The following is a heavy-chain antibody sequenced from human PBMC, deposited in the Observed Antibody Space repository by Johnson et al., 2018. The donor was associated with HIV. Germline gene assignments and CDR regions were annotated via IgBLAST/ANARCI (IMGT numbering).Heavy chain of an antibody. CDR2: INGDGSRT. CDR3: VRTSCTGASCLGYDPFDV. Sequence: EVQLVESGGGLVQPGGSLRLSCGASGFTFNDHWMQWVRQAPGKGLVWVSRINGDGSRTSYADSVKGRFTVARDNAKNTLFLEMKSLRAEATAVYYCVRTSCTGASCLGYDPFDVWGLGTLVTVSS. V-gene: IGHV3-74*01. J-gene: IGHJ3*01. CDR1: GFTFNDHW. D-gene: IGHD3-16*01.